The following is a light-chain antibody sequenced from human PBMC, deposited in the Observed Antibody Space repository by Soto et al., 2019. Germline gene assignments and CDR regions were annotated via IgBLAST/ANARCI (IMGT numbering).Light chain of an antibody. CDR3: LLYYGGDPL. V-gene: IGLV7-43*01. J-gene: IGLJ3*02. CDR2: SAI. Sequence: QAVVTQEPSLTVSPGGTVTLTCASSTRAVTSGYDPNGFQQKPGQATRSLIYSAINKHSWTPARFAGSLLGGKAALPLSGVQPQDEAEYYCLLYYGGDPLSGGGPKLTFL. CDR1: TRAVTSGYD.